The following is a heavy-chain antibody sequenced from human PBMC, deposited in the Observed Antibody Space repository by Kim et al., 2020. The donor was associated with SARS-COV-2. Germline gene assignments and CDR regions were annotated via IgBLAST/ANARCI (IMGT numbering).Heavy chain of an antibody. V-gene: IGHV1-69*13. J-gene: IGHJ6*02. CDR3: ARGGLTSSIAARPYYYYGMDV. D-gene: IGHD6-6*01. CDR1: GGTFSSYA. CDR2: IIPIFGTA. Sequence: SVKVSCKASGGTFSSYAISWVRQAPGQGLEWMGGIIPIFGTANYAQKFQGRVTITADESTSTAYMELSSLRSEDTAVYYCARGGLTSSIAARPYYYYGMDVWGQGTTVTVSS.